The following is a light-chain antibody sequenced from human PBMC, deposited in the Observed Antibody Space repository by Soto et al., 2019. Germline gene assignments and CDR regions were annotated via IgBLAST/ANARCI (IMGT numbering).Light chain of an antibody. V-gene: IGLV4-69*01. CDR1: GGHSSYA. Sequence: QSVLTQSPSASASLGASVKLTCTLSGGHSSYAIAWHQQQPGKGPRYLMKLDSDGSHNKGDGIPDRFSGSSSGAERYLTISSLQSEDEADYYCPTWGSGIPVVFGGGTKLTVL. J-gene: IGLJ2*01. CDR2: LDSDGSH. CDR3: PTWGSGIPVV.